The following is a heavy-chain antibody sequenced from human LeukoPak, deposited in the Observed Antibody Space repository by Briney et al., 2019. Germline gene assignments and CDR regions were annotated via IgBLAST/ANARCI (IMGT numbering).Heavy chain of an antibody. CDR2: ISSDGYRT. V-gene: IGHV3-30*18. Sequence: PGGSLRLSCAASGFPFSTYDMHWVRQAPDKGLQWVAVISSDGYRTDYPDSVRGRFTISRDNFKNTVDLQMISVTAEDTAMCFCAKGLGTGSVLARPLHYWGQGTLVTVSS. J-gene: IGHJ4*02. D-gene: IGHD3-10*01. CDR1: GFPFSTYD. CDR3: AKGLGTGSVLARPLHY.